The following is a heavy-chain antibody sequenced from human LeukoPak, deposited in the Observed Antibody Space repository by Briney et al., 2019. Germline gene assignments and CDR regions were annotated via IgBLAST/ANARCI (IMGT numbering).Heavy chain of an antibody. CDR3: ARGGGLDV. J-gene: IGHJ4*02. Sequence: GGSLRLSCAASGFTFSSYWMNCARQAPGKGLEWVASINHNGNVNYYVDSVKGRFTISRDNAKNSLYLQMSNLRAEDTAVYFCARGGGLDVWGQGTLVTVSS. CDR2: INHNGNVN. V-gene: IGHV3-7*03. D-gene: IGHD3/OR15-3a*01. CDR1: GFTFSSYW.